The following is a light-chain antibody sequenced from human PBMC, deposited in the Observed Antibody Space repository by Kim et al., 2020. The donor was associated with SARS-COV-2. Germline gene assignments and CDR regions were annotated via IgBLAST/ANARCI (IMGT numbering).Light chain of an antibody. Sequence: DIQMTQSPSSLSASVGDRVTITCRASQSISTYLNWYQQKPGKAPKLLIYGASNLPSGVPSRFRGSGSGTDFTLTISTLQPEDFGTYYCQQGYSTLGQGTKREI. V-gene: IGKV1-39*01. CDR2: GAS. CDR1: QSISTY. CDR3: QQGYST. J-gene: IGKJ2*01.